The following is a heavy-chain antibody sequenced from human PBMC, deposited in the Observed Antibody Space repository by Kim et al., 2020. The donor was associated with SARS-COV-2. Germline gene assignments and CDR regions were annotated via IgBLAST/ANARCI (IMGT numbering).Heavy chain of an antibody. CDR1: GFTFSSYA. J-gene: IGHJ4*02. D-gene: IGHD3-9*01. CDR3: AKEERADILTGYTYFDY. CDR2: ISGSGGST. V-gene: IGHV3-23*01. Sequence: GGSLRLSCAASGFTFSSYAMSWVRQAPGKGLEWVSAISGSGGSTYYADSVKGRFTISRDNSKNTLYLQMNSLRAEDTAVYYCAKEERADILTGYTYFDYWGQGTLVTVSS.